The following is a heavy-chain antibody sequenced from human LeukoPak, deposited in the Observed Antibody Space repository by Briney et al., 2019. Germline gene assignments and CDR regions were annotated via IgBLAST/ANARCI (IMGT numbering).Heavy chain of an antibody. CDR2: INAGNGNT. Sequence: ASVKVSCKASGYTLTSYAMHWVRQAPGQRLEWMGWINAGNGNTKYSQKFQGRVNITRDTSASTAYMEQSSLRSEDTAVYYCARQGYGDYGLDYWGQGTLVTVSS. V-gene: IGHV1-3*01. D-gene: IGHD4-17*01. CDR1: GYTLTSYA. J-gene: IGHJ4*02. CDR3: ARQGYGDYGLDY.